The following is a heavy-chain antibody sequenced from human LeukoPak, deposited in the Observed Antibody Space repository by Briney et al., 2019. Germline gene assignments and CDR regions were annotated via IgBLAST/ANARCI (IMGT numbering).Heavy chain of an antibody. Sequence: VASVKVSCKASGGTFSSYAISWVRQAPGQGFEWMGVINPSSGATSYPQRFQDRVTVTRDTSTSTVYMDVSSLYSDDTAVYYCARGVTTGGPLDYWGQGTLVIVSS. CDR1: GGTFSSYA. CDR3: ARGVTTGGPLDY. V-gene: IGHV1-46*01. CDR2: INPSSGAT. D-gene: IGHD3-9*01. J-gene: IGHJ4*02.